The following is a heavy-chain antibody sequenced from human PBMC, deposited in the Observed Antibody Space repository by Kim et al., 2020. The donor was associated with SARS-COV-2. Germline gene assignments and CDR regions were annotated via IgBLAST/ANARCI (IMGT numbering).Heavy chain of an antibody. CDR1: GFTFSNAW. CDR2: IKSNTDGGTT. CDR3: TTNFCSTTSCPDY. J-gene: IGHJ4*02. D-gene: IGHD2-2*01. Sequence: GGSLRLSCAASGFTFSNAWMSWVRQAPGKGLEWVGRIKSNTDGGTTDYAAPVKGRLAISRDDSKNTLYLQMNSLKTEDTAVYYCTTNFCSTTSCPDYWGQGTLGTVSS. V-gene: IGHV3-15*01.